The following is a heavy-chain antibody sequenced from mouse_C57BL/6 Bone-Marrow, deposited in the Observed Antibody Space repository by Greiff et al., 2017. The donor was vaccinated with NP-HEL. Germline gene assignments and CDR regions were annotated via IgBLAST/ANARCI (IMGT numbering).Heavy chain of an antibody. Sequence: QVQLQQSGAELVKPGASVKISCKASGYAFSSYWMNWVKQRPGKGLEWIGQIYPGDGDTNYNGKFKGKATMTADKSSSTAYMQLSSLTSEDSAVYFCARRRGHYDYDGDFDYWGQGTTLTVSS. J-gene: IGHJ2*01. CDR1: GYAFSSYW. CDR3: ARRRGHYDYDGDFDY. V-gene: IGHV1-80*01. CDR2: IYPGDGDT. D-gene: IGHD2-4*01.